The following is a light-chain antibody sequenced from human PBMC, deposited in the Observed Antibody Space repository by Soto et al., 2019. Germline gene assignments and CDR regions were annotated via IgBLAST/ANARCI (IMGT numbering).Light chain of an antibody. CDR3: CSYAGGNTLWV. CDR1: SSDVGSYNL. V-gene: IGLV2-23*02. CDR2: EVN. Sequence: QSVLTQPASVSGSPGQSITISCTGSSSDVGSYNLVSWYQQHPGKAPKLIIYEVNKRPSGVSNRFSSSKSGNTASLTISGLQAEDEADYYCCSYAGGNTLWVFGGGTQLTVL. J-gene: IGLJ3*02.